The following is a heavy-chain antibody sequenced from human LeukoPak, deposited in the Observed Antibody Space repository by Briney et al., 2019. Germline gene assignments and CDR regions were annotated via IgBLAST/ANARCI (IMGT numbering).Heavy chain of an antibody. J-gene: IGHJ6*02. Sequence: GGSLRLSCAASGFTFSSYAMHWVRQAPGKGLEWVAVISYDGSNKYYADSVKGRFTISRDNSKNTLYLQMNSLRAEDTAVYYCARDGHIVVVTADDGYYYYGMDVWGQGTTVTVSS. V-gene: IGHV3-30-3*01. D-gene: IGHD2-21*02. CDR3: ARDGHIVVVTADDGYYYYGMDV. CDR2: ISYDGSNK. CDR1: GFTFSSYA.